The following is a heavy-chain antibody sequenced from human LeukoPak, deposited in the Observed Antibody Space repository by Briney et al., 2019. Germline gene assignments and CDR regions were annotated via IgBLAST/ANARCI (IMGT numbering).Heavy chain of an antibody. CDR2: IIPIFGTA. CDR1: GGTFSSYA. J-gene: IGHJ6*03. Sequence: GASVKVSCKASGGTFSSYAISWVRQAPGQGLEWMGGIIPIFGTANYAQKFQGRVTITADESTSTAYMELSSLRSEDTAVYYCARDQQQLVSYYYYMDVWGKGTTSPSP. CDR3: ARDQQQLVSYYYYMDV. V-gene: IGHV1-69*13. D-gene: IGHD6-13*01.